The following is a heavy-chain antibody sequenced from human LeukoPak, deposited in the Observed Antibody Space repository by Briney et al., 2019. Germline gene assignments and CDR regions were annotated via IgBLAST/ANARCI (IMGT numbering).Heavy chain of an antibody. D-gene: IGHD3-22*01. CDR3: ARVKGYYDSSGRYYFDY. CDR1: GFTFSSYW. CDR2: INSDGSST. J-gene: IGHJ4*02. V-gene: IGHV3-74*01. Sequence: PGGSLRPSCAASGFTFSSYWMHWVRQAPGKGLVWVSRINSDGSSTSYADSVKGRFTISRDNAKNTLYLQMNSLRAEDTAVYYCARVKGYYDSSGRYYFDYWGQGTLVTVSS.